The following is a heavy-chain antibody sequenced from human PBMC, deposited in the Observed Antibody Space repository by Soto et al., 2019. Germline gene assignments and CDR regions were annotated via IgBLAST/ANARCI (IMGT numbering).Heavy chain of an antibody. CDR1: GYSFTSYW. Sequence: EVQLVQSGAEVKKPGESLKISCKGSGYSFTSYWIGWVRQMPGKGLEWMGIISPGDSDTRYSPSFQGQVTISADKSISTAYLQWSSLKASDTAMYYCARQPTVTTGYYYYGMDVWGQGTTVTVSS. D-gene: IGHD4-17*01. J-gene: IGHJ6*02. CDR2: ISPGDSDT. V-gene: IGHV5-51*01. CDR3: ARQPTVTTGYYYYGMDV.